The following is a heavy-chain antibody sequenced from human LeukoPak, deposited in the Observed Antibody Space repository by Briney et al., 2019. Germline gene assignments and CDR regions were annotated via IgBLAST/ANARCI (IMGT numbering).Heavy chain of an antibody. CDR3: AREENCSGGSCYYY. Sequence: ASVKVSCKASGYTFTAYYIHLVRQAPGQGLEWMGRINPNSGGTNCAQDFQGRVTMTRDTYITTAYMELNKLTSDDTAVYYCAREENCSGGSCYYYWGQGTLVTVSS. CDR1: GYTFTAYY. D-gene: IGHD2-15*01. V-gene: IGHV1-2*06. J-gene: IGHJ4*02. CDR2: INPNSGGT.